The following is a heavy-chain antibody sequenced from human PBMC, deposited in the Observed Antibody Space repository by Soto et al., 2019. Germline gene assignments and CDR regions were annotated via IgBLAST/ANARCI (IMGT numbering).Heavy chain of an antibody. Sequence: QLQLQESGPGLVKPSETLSLSCTVSGGSITSGTYFWGWIRQAPGKGLEWIGSMYSNGDTYYKPSLKSRVTISVDTSKIQFSLKVTSVTAADTAVYYCARQVYGNSFGSGFDYWGQGTPVTVSS. CDR2: MYSNGDT. D-gene: IGHD5-18*01. V-gene: IGHV4-39*01. CDR1: GGSITSGTYF. CDR3: ARQVYGNSFGSGFDY. J-gene: IGHJ4*02.